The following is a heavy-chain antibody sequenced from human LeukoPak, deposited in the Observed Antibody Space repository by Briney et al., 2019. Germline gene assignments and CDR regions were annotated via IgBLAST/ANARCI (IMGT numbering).Heavy chain of an antibody. Sequence: PARSLTLSCQASASTLSSYAMHCVRQAPGKGLEWVAVISYDGTNKYYADSVKDRFTLSRDNSKNTLYLKMNRLRAEDTAVYYCARPGKDTQASYYDSSGLKDAYFDIWGQGTMVTVSS. CDR1: ASTLSSYA. J-gene: IGHJ3*02. V-gene: IGHV3-30*04. CDR2: ISYDGTNK. D-gene: IGHD3-22*01. CDR3: ARPGKDTQASYYDSSGLKDAYFDI.